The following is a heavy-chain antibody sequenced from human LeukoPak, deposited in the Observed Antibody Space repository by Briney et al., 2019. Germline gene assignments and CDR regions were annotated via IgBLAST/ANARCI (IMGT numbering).Heavy chain of an antibody. CDR3: ARDVRDYYYYYYGMDV. D-gene: IGHD3/OR15-3a*01. CDR1: GYTFTSYG. Sequence: GASVKVSCKASGYTFTSYGISWVRQAPGQGLEWMGRISAYNGNTNYAQKLQGRVTMTTDTSTSTAYMELRSLRSDDTAVYYCARDVRDYYYYYYGMDVWGQGTTVTVSS. CDR2: ISAYNGNT. J-gene: IGHJ6*02. V-gene: IGHV1-18*01.